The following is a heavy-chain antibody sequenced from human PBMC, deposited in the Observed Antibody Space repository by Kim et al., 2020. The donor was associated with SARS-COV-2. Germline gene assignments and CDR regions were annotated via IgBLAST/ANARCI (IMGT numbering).Heavy chain of an antibody. CDR3: AREGGIDFWSRYYGMDV. V-gene: IGHV1-46*01. J-gene: IGHJ6*02. Sequence: ASVKVSCKASGYTFTSYYMHWVRQAPGQGLEWMGIINTSGGSTSYAQKFQGRVTMTRDTSTSTVYMELSSLRSEDTAVYYCAREGGIDFWSRYYGMDVWGQGTTVTVSS. D-gene: IGHD3-3*01. CDR1: GYTFTSYY. CDR2: INTSGGST.